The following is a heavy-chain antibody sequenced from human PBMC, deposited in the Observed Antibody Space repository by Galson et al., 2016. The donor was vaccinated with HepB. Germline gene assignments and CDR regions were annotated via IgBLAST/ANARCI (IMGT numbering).Heavy chain of an antibody. Sequence: SLRLSCAVSGFSFSTYAMSWVRQAPGKGLVWVSTIGGSGDNTYYADSVKGQFTISRDNSMNTLYLQMNSLRAEDTAVYYCAKDLLSDYVWGSYRVQDWGQGAPVTVSS. CDR3: AKDLLSDYVWGSYRVQD. CDR1: GFSFSTYA. D-gene: IGHD3-16*02. CDR2: IGGSGDNT. J-gene: IGHJ4*02. V-gene: IGHV3-23*01.